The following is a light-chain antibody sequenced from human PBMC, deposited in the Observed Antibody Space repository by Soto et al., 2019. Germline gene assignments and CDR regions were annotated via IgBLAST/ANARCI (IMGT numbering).Light chain of an antibody. CDR3: QQYVNLPLT. Sequence: DIQMTQSPSSLSASVGDRVTITCQASQDISNYLNWYQQKPGKAPKLLIYDASNLETGVPSRFRESGSGTDFTFTIISLQPEDIAIYYCQQYVNLPLTFGGGTKVEIK. V-gene: IGKV1-33*01. J-gene: IGKJ4*01. CDR1: QDISNY. CDR2: DAS.